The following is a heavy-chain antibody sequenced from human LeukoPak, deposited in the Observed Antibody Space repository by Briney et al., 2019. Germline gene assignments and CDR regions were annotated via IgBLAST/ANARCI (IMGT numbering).Heavy chain of an antibody. D-gene: IGHD6-6*01. CDR3: ARGASIAARSGPSPFDY. CDR1: GGSFRGYY. Sequence: PSETLSLTCAVYGGSFRGYYWSWIRQPPGKGLEWIGEINHSGSTNYKPSLKSRVTISVDTSKNQFSLKLSSVTAADTAVYYCARGASIAARSGPSPFDYWGQGTLVTVSS. J-gene: IGHJ4*02. CDR2: INHSGST. V-gene: IGHV4-34*01.